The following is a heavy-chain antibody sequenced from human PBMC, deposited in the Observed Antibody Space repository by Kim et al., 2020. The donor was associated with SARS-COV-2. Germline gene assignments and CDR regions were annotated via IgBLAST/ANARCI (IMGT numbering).Heavy chain of an antibody. CDR3: ARASSFRGIGVDY. J-gene: IGHJ4*02. D-gene: IGHD3-10*01. Sequence: SETLSLTCTVSGGSISRYHWSWIRQPPGKGLEWIGYIYNGGNADYNTSLKSRVTISLDTSKSQFSLKLSSVTDADTAVYYCARASSFRGIGVDYWGQGTL. CDR1: GGSISRYH. CDR2: IYNGGNA. V-gene: IGHV4-59*08.